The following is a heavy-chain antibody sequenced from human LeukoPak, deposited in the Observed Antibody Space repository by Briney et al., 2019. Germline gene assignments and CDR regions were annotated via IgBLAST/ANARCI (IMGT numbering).Heavy chain of an antibody. CDR1: GGSISRGGYY. Sequence: SETLSLTCTVSGGSISRGGYYWSWIRQHPGKGLEGSGYIYYSGSTYYNPSLKSRVTISVDTSKNQFSLKLSSVTAADTAVYYCAGSRYFDRGDIDYWGQGNLVTVSS. V-gene: IGHV4-31*03. D-gene: IGHD3-9*01. J-gene: IGHJ4*02. CDR3: AGSRYFDRGDIDY. CDR2: IYYSGST.